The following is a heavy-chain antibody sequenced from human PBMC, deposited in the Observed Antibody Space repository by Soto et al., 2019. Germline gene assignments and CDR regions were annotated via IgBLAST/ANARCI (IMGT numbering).Heavy chain of an antibody. D-gene: IGHD2-2*01. V-gene: IGHV3-74*01. CDR3: ARTGLCSSTSCPRNYMDV. CDR1: GFPLSSYW. Sequence: GGSLRLSCAASGFPLSSYWVHWVSQAPGKGLVWVSRINNDGTGTSYADSVKGRFTISRDNAKNTLYLQMNSLRAEDTAVYYCARTGLCSSTSCPRNYMDVWGKGTTVTVSS. J-gene: IGHJ6*03. CDR2: INNDGTGT.